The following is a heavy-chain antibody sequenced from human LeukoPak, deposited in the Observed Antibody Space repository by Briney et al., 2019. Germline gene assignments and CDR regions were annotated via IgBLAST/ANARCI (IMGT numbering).Heavy chain of an antibody. V-gene: IGHV3-74*01. D-gene: IGHD1-26*01. CDR2: INSDGSTT. CDR3: ARRSSGSPPFYFDY. CDR1: GFTFSSYW. Sequence: GGSLRLSCAASGFTFSSYWMHWVRQAPGKGLVWVSRINSDGSTTNYADSVKGRFTISKDNAKNTLYLQMNSLRAEDTAMYYCARRSSGSPPFYFDYWGQGALVTVSS. J-gene: IGHJ4*02.